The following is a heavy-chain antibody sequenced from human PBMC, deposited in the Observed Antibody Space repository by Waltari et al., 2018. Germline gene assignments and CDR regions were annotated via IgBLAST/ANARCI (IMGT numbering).Heavy chain of an antibody. CDR1: GGSISRYY. CDR3: ARVVCSSTSCRESGAFDI. Sequence: QVQLQESGPGLVKPSETLSLTCTVSGGSISRYYWSWIRQPPGKGLEWIGYIYYSGSTNYNPSLKSRVTISVDTSKNQFSLKLISVTAADTAVYYCARVVCSSTSCRESGAFDIWGQGTMVTVSS. D-gene: IGHD2-2*01. J-gene: IGHJ3*02. V-gene: IGHV4-59*01. CDR2: IYYSGST.